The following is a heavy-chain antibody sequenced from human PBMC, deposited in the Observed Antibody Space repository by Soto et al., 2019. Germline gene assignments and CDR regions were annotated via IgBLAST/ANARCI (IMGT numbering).Heavy chain of an antibody. Sequence: PSETLSLTCTVSGGSISSSSYCWGWIRQPPGKGLVWIGSIYYSGTTYYNPSLKSRVTISVDTSKNQFSLKLSSVTAADTAVYYCARHRGYYDILTGYYTELNFDYWGQGTLVTVSS. D-gene: IGHD3-9*01. V-gene: IGHV4-39*01. J-gene: IGHJ4*02. CDR2: IYYSGTT. CDR3: ARHRGYYDILTGYYTELNFDY. CDR1: GGSISSSSYC.